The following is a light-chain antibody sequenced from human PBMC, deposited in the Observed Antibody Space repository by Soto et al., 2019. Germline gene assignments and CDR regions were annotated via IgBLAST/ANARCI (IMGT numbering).Light chain of an antibody. Sequence: VVMTQSPATLSLFPGERATLSCRASLNIRNNLAWYQQKPGQAPRLLIYGASTRATGIPARFSGSGSGTEFTLTIGSLQSEDFAVYYCQQHHDWLPWTFGQGTKVDI. V-gene: IGKV3-15*01. CDR2: GAS. CDR3: QQHHDWLPWT. J-gene: IGKJ1*01. CDR1: LNIRNN.